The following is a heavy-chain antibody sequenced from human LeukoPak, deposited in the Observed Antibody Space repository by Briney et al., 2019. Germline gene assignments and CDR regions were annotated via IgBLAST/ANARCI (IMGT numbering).Heavy chain of an antibody. J-gene: IGHJ5*02. V-gene: IGHV3-30-3*01. CDR1: GFTFSSYA. CDR3: ARDDAAAGLDVDWFDP. D-gene: IGHD6-13*01. Sequence: PGGSLRLSCAASGFTFSSYAMHWVRQAPGKGLEWVAVISYDGSNKYYADSVKGRFTISRDNSKNTLYLQMNSLRAEDTAVYYCARDDAAAGLDVDWFDPWGQGTLVTVSS. CDR2: ISYDGSNK.